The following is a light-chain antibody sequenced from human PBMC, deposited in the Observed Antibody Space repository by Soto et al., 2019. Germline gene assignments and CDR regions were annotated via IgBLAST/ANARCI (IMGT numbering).Light chain of an antibody. CDR3: SSYTRSSTHVA. CDR1: SSDVGGYNY. CDR2: DVI. J-gene: IGLJ2*01. Sequence: QSALTQPASVSGSPGQSITISCTGTSSDVGGYNYVSWYQHHPGKAPRVMIYDVINRHSGVSNPFSGARSGNTASLTISGLQAEDEADYYCSSYTRSSTHVAFGGGTKLTVL. V-gene: IGLV2-14*03.